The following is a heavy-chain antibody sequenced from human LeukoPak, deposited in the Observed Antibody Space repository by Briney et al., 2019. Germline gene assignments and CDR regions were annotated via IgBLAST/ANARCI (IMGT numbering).Heavy chain of an antibody. CDR2: IRYDGSNK. Sequence: GGSLRLSCAASGFTFSSYGMHWVRQAPGKGLEGVAFIRYDGSNKYYADSVKGRLTISRDNAKNSLYLQMNSLRAEDTALYYCAKVNYYDILTGYPFDYWGQGTLVAVSS. V-gene: IGHV3-30*02. CDR3: AKVNYYDILTGYPFDY. D-gene: IGHD3-9*01. CDR1: GFTFSSYG. J-gene: IGHJ4*02.